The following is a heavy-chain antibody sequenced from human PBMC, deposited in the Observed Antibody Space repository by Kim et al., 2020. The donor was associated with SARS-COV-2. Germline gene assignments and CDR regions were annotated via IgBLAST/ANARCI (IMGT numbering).Heavy chain of an antibody. D-gene: IGHD3-10*01. V-gene: IGHV1-18*01. CDR2: IATHNLNT. CDR3: ARFGLIWAMDV. Sequence: ASVKVSCKASGYTFTSHGISWVRQAPGQGLEWMGWIATHNLNTNYAQQLQGRLTMTTDRSTSTAYMELSSLRFDDTAVYYCARFGLIWAMDVWGQGTTVTVSS. J-gene: IGHJ6*02. CDR1: GYTFTSHG.